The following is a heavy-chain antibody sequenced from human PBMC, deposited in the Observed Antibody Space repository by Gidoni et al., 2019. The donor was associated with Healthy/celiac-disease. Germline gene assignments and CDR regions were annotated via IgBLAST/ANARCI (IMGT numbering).Heavy chain of an antibody. J-gene: IGHJ4*02. Sequence: EVQLVVSGGGLVQPGGSLKLSCAASGLPFSGSAMNGVRPASGKGREWIGRSRSKANSYATAYAASVKGRFTISRDDSKNTAYLQMNSLKTEDTAVYYCTTRPTRGGVFDYWGQGTLVTVSS. CDR3: TTRPTRGGVFDY. CDR2: SRSKANSYAT. V-gene: IGHV3-73*01. D-gene: IGHD3-16*01. CDR1: GLPFSGSA.